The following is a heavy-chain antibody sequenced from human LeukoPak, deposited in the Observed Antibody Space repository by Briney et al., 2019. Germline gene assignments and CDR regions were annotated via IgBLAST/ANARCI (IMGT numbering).Heavy chain of an antibody. CDR3: ARLKGAYFFLDY. CDR1: GFAFSSYA. CDR2: IYSGGST. V-gene: IGHV3-53*01. J-gene: IGHJ4*02. D-gene: IGHD1-26*01. Sequence: PGGSLRLSCAASGFAFSSYAMNWVRQVPGKGLEWVSVIYSGGSTYYADSVKGRFTISRDNSKNTLYLQMNSLRAEDTAVYYCARLKGAYFFLDYWGQGTLVTASS.